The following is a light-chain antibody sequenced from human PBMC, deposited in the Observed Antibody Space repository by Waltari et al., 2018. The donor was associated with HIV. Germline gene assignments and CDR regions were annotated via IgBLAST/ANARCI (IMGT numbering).Light chain of an antibody. CDR1: HSIRNY. CDR2: EAS. Sequence: DIEVTQPPSTLTASVGDTVSLTCRASHSIRNYLAWDQQKPGRAPQLLISEASSLESGVPSRFSGSGSGTVFTLTISSLQPDDFATYYCLQYDNLWTFGQGTKVE. CDR3: LQYDNLWT. V-gene: IGKV1-5*03. J-gene: IGKJ1*01.